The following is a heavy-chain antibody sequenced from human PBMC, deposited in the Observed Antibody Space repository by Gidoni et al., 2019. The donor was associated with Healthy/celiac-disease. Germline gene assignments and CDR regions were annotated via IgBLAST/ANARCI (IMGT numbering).Heavy chain of an antibody. D-gene: IGHD5-18*01. J-gene: IGHJ6*03. V-gene: IGHV4-59*08. CDR2: IYYSGST. Sequence: QVQLQESCPGLVKPSETLSLTCTVSGGSISSYYWSWIRQPPGKGLEWMGYIYYSGSTNYNPSLKSRVTISVDTSKNQFSLKLSSVTAADTAVYYCARGYSYGSYYYYYYMDVWGKGTTVTVSS. CDR3: ARGYSYGSYYYYYYMDV. CDR1: GGSISSYY.